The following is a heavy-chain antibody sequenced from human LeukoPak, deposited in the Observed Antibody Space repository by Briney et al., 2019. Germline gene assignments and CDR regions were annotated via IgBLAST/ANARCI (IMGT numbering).Heavy chain of an antibody. CDR2: MNPNSGNT. CDR1: GYTFTNYD. CDR3: ARVYYYDSSGSPNWFDP. J-gene: IGHJ5*02. Sequence: GASVTVSCKASGYTFTNYDINWVRQATGQGLAWMGWMNPNSGNTGYAQKFQGRVTMTRNTSIGTAYMELSSLRSEDTAVYYCARVYYYDSSGSPNWFDPWGQGTLVTVAS. V-gene: IGHV1-8*01. D-gene: IGHD3-22*01.